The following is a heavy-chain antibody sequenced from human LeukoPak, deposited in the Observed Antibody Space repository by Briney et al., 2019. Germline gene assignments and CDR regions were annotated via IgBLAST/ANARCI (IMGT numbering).Heavy chain of an antibody. V-gene: IGHV4-30-4*01. D-gene: IGHD2-2*01. Sequence: SQTLSLTCTVSGGSISSGDYYWSWIRQPPGKGLEWIGYIYYSGSTYYNPFLKSRVTISVDTSKNQFSLKLSSVTAADTAVYYCARDRTTYCSSTSCYGCDYWGQGTLVTVSS. CDR2: IYYSGST. CDR1: GGSISSGDYY. CDR3: ARDRTTYCSSTSCYGCDY. J-gene: IGHJ4*02.